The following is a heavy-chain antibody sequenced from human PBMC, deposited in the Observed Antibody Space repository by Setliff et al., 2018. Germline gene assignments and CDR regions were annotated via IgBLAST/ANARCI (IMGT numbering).Heavy chain of an antibody. J-gene: IGHJ4*02. CDR1: GFTFSSYS. V-gene: IGHV3-21*01. D-gene: IGHD3-22*01. Sequence: PGGSLRLSCAASGFTFSSYSMNWVRQAPGKGLEWVSSISSSSSYIYYADSVKGRFTISRDNAKNSLYLQMNSLRAEDTAVYYCARGPYYYDSSGYYYYWGQGTLVTVSS. CDR2: ISSSSSYI. CDR3: ARGPYYYDSSGYYYY.